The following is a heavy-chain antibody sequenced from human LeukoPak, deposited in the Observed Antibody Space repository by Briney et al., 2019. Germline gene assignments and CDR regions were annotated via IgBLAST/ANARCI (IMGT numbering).Heavy chain of an antibody. CDR1: GFTFSSYT. V-gene: IGHV3-21*01. CDR2: ISSSSSYI. CDR3: ARVSSSSGHYYYMDV. Sequence: GGSLRLSCAASGFTFSSYTMNWVRQAPGKGLEWVSSISSSSSYIYYADSVKGRFTISRDNAKNSLYLQMNSLRAEDTAVYYCARVSSSSGHYYYMDVWGKGTTVTVSS. D-gene: IGHD6-6*01. J-gene: IGHJ6*03.